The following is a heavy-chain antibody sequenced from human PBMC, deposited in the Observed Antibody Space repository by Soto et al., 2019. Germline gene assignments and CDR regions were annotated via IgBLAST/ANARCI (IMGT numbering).Heavy chain of an antibody. CDR1: GFTFTNYA. D-gene: IGHD1-26*01. Sequence: LSCAASGFTFTNYAMSWVRQAPGKGLEWVSAISGSGSSTYYADSVKGRFTISRDNSENTLFLQMNSLRAEDTAVYYCAYFTALNYYYGMDVWGQGTTVTVSS. J-gene: IGHJ6*02. CDR2: ISGSGSST. CDR3: AYFTALNYYYGMDV. V-gene: IGHV3-23*01.